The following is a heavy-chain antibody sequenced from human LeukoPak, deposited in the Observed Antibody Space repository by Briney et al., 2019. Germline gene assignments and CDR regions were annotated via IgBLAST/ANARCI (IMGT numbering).Heavy chain of an antibody. Sequence: PGGSLRLSCAAPGFTFSSSAMSWVRQAPGKGLEWVSSISGSGSGGSTYYADSVKGRFTISRDNSKNTLYLQMNSLRAGDTAVYYCAKSGYNRFDYWGQGTLVTVSS. V-gene: IGHV3-23*01. CDR3: AKSGYNRFDY. CDR2: ISGSGSGGST. CDR1: GFTFSSSA. J-gene: IGHJ4*02. D-gene: IGHD5-24*01.